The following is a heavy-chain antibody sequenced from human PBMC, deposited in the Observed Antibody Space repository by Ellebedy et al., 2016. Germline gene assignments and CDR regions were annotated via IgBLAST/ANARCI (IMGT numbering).Heavy chain of an antibody. CDR2: MNPNSGNT. D-gene: IGHD4-17*01. CDR1: GYTFTSYD. Sequence: ASVKVSCXASGYTFTSYDINWVRQATGQGLEWMGWMNPNSGNTGYAQKFQGRVTMTRDTSISTAYMELSRLRSDDTAVYYCARARDDYGDYYFDYWGQGTLVTVSS. CDR3: ARARDDYGDYYFDY. V-gene: IGHV1-8*01. J-gene: IGHJ4*02.